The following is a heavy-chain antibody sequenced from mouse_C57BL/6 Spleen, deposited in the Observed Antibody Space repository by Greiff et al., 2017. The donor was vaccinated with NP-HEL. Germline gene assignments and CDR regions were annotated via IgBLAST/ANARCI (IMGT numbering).Heavy chain of an antibody. D-gene: IGHD1-1*01. CDR3: ARSGRSSYWYFDV. V-gene: IGHV1-39*01. J-gene: IGHJ1*03. CDR2: INPNYGTT. CDR1: GYSFTDYN. Sequence: EVQLQQSGPELVKPGASVKISCKASGYSFTDYNMNWVKQSHGKGLEWIGVINPNYGTTSYNQKFKGKATLTVDQSSSTAYMQLNSLTSEDSAVYYCARSGRSSYWYFDVWGTGTTVTVSS.